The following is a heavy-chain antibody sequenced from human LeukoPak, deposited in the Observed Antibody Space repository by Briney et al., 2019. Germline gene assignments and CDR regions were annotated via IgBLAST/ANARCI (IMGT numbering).Heavy chain of an antibody. CDR2: VSGSGKTK. CDR1: GFSFSDYY. D-gene: IGHD1-1*01. J-gene: IGHJ5*02. Sequence: GGSLRLSCATSGFSFSDYYMGWIRQAPGKGLEWDAYVSGSGKTKYHADSLKGRLTISRDNGKNSLYLQMNSLRVEDTAVYYCMRVEGRNETSWGQGTLPTVSS. CDR3: MRVEGRNETS. V-gene: IGHV3-11*04.